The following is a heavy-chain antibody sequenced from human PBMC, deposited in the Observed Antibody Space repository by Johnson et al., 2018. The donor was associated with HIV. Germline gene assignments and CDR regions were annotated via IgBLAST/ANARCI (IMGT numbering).Heavy chain of an antibody. CDR2: IDTTGDT. J-gene: IGHJ3*02. CDR3: ARQGLTVDGLDI. V-gene: IGHV3-13*01. D-gene: IGHD3/OR15-3a*01. CDR1: GFTFSAYE. Sequence: EQLVESGGGSLQPGGSLRLSCAASGFTFSAYEMHWVRQSTGKGLEWVSSIDTTGDTYYPDSVKGRFTISRENAKSSLYLQMHSLTVGDTAVYYCARQGLTVDGLDICGQGTMFIVSS.